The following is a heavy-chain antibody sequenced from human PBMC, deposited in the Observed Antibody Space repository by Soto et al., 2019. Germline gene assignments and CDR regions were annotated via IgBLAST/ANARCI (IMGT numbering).Heavy chain of an antibody. CDR2: IKSKTDGGTA. CDR1: RFSFTNAW. J-gene: IGHJ6*02. D-gene: IGHD2-15*01. V-gene: IGHV3-15*01. CDR3: STVSGVYGLDI. Sequence: EVQLVESGGGFVQPGGSLRLSCVASRFSFTNAWMSWVRQAPGKGPEWVGRIKSKTDGGTADYAAPVKGRFTISRDDSQNTLYLHMDRLTTGDTVLYLCSTVSGVYGLDIWGQGTAVTVSS.